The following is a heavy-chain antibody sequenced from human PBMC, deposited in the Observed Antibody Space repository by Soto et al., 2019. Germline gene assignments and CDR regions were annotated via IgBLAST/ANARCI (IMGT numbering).Heavy chain of an antibody. CDR3: ARDRPDISNPTDHPMFDY. CDR1: GFIFSSHW. V-gene: IGHV3-74*01. CDR2: INSDGSST. Sequence: GVSLRLSCEASGFIFSSHWMHWARQSAEKGLVWVSRINSDGSSTAYADSVKGRFTISRDNAKNTLYLQMNSLRVEDTAVYYCARDRPDISNPTDHPMFDYWGQGTQVTVSS. J-gene: IGHJ4*02. D-gene: IGHD6-6*01.